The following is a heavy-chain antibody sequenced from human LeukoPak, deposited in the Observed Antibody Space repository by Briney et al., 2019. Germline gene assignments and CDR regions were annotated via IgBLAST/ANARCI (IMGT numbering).Heavy chain of an antibody. CDR3: ARVGDYGDYVNWFNP. Sequence: SETLSLTCTVSGYSISSGYYWGWIRQPPGKGLEWIGSGYHIGSTYFNPSLRSRVTILIDIFKNQFSLKMSSVTAADTAIYYCARVGDYGDYVNWFNPWGPGTLVTVSS. CDR2: GYHIGST. V-gene: IGHV4-38-2*02. J-gene: IGHJ5*02. CDR1: GYSISSGYY. D-gene: IGHD4-17*01.